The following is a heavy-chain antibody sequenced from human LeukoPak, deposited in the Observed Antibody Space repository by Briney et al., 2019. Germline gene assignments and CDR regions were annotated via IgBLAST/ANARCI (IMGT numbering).Heavy chain of an antibody. V-gene: IGHV3-23*01. D-gene: IGHD2-15*01. CDR3: ANSVVVVAATRNFAY. CDR1: GFTFGSYA. Sequence: PGGSLRLSCAASGFTFGSYAMSWVRQAPGKGLEWVSAISGGGGSTYYADSVKGRFTISRDNSKNTLYLQMNSLRAEDTAVYYCANSVVVVAATRNFAYWGQGTLVTVSS. CDR2: ISGGGGST. J-gene: IGHJ4*02.